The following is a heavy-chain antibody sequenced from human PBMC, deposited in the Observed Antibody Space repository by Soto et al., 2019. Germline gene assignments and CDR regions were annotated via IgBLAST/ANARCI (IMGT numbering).Heavy chain of an antibody. V-gene: IGHV4-4*02. J-gene: IGHJ4*02. CDR3: ARVISCREEYFDY. Sequence: QVQLQESGPGLVKPSETLSLTCAVSGDSISGSQWWSWVRLPPGKGLEWIGEISHTGTTNYNPSLKSRVTMSGGKPQNQFSLNLTSVAAAETGVYYCARVISCREEYFDYWGQGTVVTVSP. D-gene: IGHD3-10*01. CDR2: ISHTGTT. CDR1: GDSISGSQW.